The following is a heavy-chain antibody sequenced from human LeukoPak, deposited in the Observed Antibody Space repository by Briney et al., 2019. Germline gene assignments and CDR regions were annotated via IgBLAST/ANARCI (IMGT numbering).Heavy chain of an antibody. J-gene: IGHJ6*03. V-gene: IGHV5-51*01. CDR3: ARHFTMGKNFYYMDV. D-gene: IGHD3-10*01. CDR1: GYSFTTNW. Sequence: GESLKISCKGSGYSFTTNWIGWVRQMPGGGLEWMGIIYPGDSDARYSPSFQGQVTISADKSISTAYLQWSTLKASDTAIYYCARHFTMGKNFYYMDVWGKGTTVTVSS. CDR2: IYPGDSDA.